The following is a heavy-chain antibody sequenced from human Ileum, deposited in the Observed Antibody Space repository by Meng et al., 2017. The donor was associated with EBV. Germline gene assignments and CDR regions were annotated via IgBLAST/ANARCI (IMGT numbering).Heavy chain of an antibody. CDR3: AKDQGSGSG. D-gene: IGHD3-22*01. CDR1: GFTFSSYA. CDR2: IGGSGGIT. J-gene: IGHJ4*02. Sequence: ELQLLESXGGLVEPGXLLRLSCAASGFTFSSYAMSWVRQAPGKGLEWVSSIGGSGGITYYADSVKGRFTISRDNSKNTLYLQMNSLRAEDTAVYYCAKDQGSGSGWGQGTLVTVSS. V-gene: IGHV3-23*01.